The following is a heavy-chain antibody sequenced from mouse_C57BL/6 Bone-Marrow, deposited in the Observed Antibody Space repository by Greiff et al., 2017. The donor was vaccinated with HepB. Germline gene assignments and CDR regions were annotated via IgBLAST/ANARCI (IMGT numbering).Heavy chain of an antibody. CDR1: GFNIKDDY. CDR2: IDPENGDT. CDR3: TTYYYGSRILAR. J-gene: IGHJ2*01. V-gene: IGHV14-4*01. Sequence: VQLQQSGAELVRPGASVKLSCTASGFNIKDDYMHWVKQRPEQGLEWIGWIDPENGDTECASKFQGKATITADTSSNTAYLQLSSLTSEDTAVYYCTTYYYGSRILARWGQGTTLTVSS. D-gene: IGHD1-1*01.